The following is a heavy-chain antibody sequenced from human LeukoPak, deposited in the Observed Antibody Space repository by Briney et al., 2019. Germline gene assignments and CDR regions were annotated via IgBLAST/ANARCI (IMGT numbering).Heavy chain of an antibody. D-gene: IGHD6-13*01. Sequence: ASVKVSCKASGYTFTGYYIHWVRQAPGQGLEWMGRINPNSGGTNYAQKFQGRVTMTRDTSISTAYMELSRLRSDDTAVYYCARGGSWNLYYYYGMDVWGQGTTVTVSS. CDR1: GYTFTGYY. CDR2: INPNSGGT. J-gene: IGHJ6*02. V-gene: IGHV1-2*06. CDR3: ARGGSWNLYYYYGMDV.